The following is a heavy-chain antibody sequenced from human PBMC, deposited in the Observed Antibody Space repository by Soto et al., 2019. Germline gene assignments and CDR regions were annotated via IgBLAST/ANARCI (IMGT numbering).Heavy chain of an antibody. CDR1: GFTVSSNY. V-gene: IGHV3-53*01. CDR3: ARDRWGSGATVGYFDY. CDR2: IYSGGST. Sequence: EVQLVESGGGLIQPGGSLRLSCAASGFTVSSNYMSWVRQAPGKGLEWVSVIYSGGSTYYADSVKGRFTISRDNSKNTLYLQMNSLRAEDTAVYYCARDRWGSGATVGYFDYWGQGTLVTVSS. D-gene: IGHD3-16*01. J-gene: IGHJ4*02.